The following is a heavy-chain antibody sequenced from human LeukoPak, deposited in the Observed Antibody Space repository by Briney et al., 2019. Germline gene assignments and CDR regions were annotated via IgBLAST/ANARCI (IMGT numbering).Heavy chain of an antibody. J-gene: IGHJ4*02. CDR1: GGSVSSDY. CDR3: ARRGPWSGSFDY. V-gene: IGHV4-59*08. Sequence: NPSETLSLTCTVSGGSVSSDYWSWIRQAPGKGLEWIGFIFYTGSNNYNPSLKSRVTMSVDTSKNQLSLRLNSVTAADTAVYYCARRGPWSGSFDYWGQGALVTVSS. CDR2: IFYTGSN. D-gene: IGHD3-3*01.